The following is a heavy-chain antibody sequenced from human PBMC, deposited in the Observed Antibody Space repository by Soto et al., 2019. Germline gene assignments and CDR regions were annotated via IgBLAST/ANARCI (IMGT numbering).Heavy chain of an antibody. J-gene: IGHJ4*02. CDR2: IYHSGST. D-gene: IGHD5-12*01. V-gene: IGHV4-4*02. Sequence: SETLSLTCAVSSGSISSSNWWSWVRQPPGKGLEWIGEIYHSGSTNYNPSLKSRVTISVDKSKNQFSLKLSSVTAADTAVYYCARGYSGYDLLLGYFDYWGQGTLVTVSS. CDR1: SGSISSSNW. CDR3: ARGYSGYDLLLGYFDY.